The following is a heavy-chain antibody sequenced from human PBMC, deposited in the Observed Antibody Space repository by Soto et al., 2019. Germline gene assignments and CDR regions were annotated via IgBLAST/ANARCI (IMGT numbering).Heavy chain of an antibody. CDR2: ISGSAATT. D-gene: IGHD3-22*01. V-gene: IGHV3-23*01. Sequence: EVQLLESGGGLVQPGGSLRLSCAASGFTFSSYAMNWVRQAPGKGLEWVSAISGSAATTHFADSVKGRFTSSRANSKNTLYLQMNSLRAEDTAVYYCARDRSYYDSSGSYSPPYWGQGTLVTVSS. CDR1: GFTFSSYA. CDR3: ARDRSYYDSSGSYSPPY. J-gene: IGHJ4*02.